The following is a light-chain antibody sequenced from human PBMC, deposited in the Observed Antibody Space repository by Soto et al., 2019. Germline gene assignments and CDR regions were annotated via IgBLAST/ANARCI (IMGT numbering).Light chain of an antibody. CDR2: LNSDGSH. V-gene: IGLV4-69*01. J-gene: IGLJ2*01. Sequence: QPVLTQSPSASASLGASVTLTCTLSSGHSNYAIAWHQQQSQKGPRYLMKLNSDGSHSMGGGIPDRFSGSSSGAERYLTISSLQSEDAADYYCQTWGSGIVVFGGGTKLTVL. CDR3: QTWGSGIVV. CDR1: SGHSNYA.